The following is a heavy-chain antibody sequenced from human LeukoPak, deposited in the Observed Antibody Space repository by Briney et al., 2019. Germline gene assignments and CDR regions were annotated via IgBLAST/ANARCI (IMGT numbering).Heavy chain of an antibody. CDR3: AHSLLITMVRGVTFDY. CDR2: IYWDDDK. D-gene: IGHD3-10*01. J-gene: IGHJ4*02. V-gene: IGHV2-5*02. CDR1: GFSLSTSGVG. Sequence: ASGPTLVNPTQTLTLTCTFSGFSLSTSGVGVGWIRQPPGKALEWHALIYWDDDKRYSPSLKSRLTITKDTSKNQVVLTMTNMGPVDTATYYCAHSLLITMVRGVTFDYWGQGTLVTVSS.